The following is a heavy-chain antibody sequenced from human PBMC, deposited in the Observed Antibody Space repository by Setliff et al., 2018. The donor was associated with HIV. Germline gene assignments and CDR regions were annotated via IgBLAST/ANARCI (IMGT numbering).Heavy chain of an antibody. Sequence: SVKVSCKASGGSFYTYAFTWVRQAPGQGLGWVGGIVPVFRTVNYAQKLQGRVTITADESTSTSYMELNSLTSDDTAVYYCARGPKKGVDILPPDSWGQGTLVT. CDR1: GGSFYTYA. D-gene: IGHD3-3*01. CDR2: IVPVFRTV. V-gene: IGHV1-69*13. J-gene: IGHJ5*02. CDR3: ARGPKKGVDILPPDS.